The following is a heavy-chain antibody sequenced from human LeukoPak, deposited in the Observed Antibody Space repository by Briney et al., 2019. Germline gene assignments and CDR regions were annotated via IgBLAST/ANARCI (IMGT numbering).Heavy chain of an antibody. CDR2: ITSSGTTI. V-gene: IGHV3-11*04. Sequence: GGSLRLSCAASGFTFSDYYMTWVRQAPGKGLEWVSYITSSGTTIYYADSVKGRFTISRDNAKYSLYLQMNSLRAEDTAVYYCARVGGSLRYFDATLFDYWGQGTLVTVSS. CDR1: GFTFSDYY. D-gene: IGHD3-9*01. CDR3: ARVGGSLRYFDATLFDY. J-gene: IGHJ4*02.